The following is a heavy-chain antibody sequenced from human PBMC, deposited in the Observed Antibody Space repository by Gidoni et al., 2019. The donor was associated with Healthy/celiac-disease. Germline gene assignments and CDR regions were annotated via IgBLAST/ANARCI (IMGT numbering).Heavy chain of an antibody. Sequence: EVQLLESGGGLVQPGGSLRLSCAASGFTFSRYAMSWVRQAPGKGLEWVSAISGSGGSTYYADSVKGRFTISRDNSKNTLYLQMNSLRAEDTAVYYCAKCGTSGSGWPHYYYYGMDVWGQGTTVTVSS. D-gene: IGHD6-19*01. CDR3: AKCGTSGSGWPHYYYYGMDV. CDR1: GFTFSRYA. CDR2: ISGSGGST. V-gene: IGHV3-23*01. J-gene: IGHJ6*02.